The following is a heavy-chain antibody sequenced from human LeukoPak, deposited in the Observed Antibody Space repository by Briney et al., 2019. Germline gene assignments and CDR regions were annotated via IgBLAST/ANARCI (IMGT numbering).Heavy chain of an antibody. D-gene: IGHD3-22*01. V-gene: IGHV4-34*01. CDR1: GGSFSGYY. CDR2: INHSGST. Sequence: SSETLSLTCAVYGGSFSGYYWSWIRQPPGKGLEWIGEINHSGSTNYNPSLKSRVTISVDTSKNQFSLKLSSVTAADTAVYYCARGGGTYYYDSSGYYYIYWGQGTLVTVSS. J-gene: IGHJ4*02. CDR3: ARGGGTYYYDSSGYYYIY.